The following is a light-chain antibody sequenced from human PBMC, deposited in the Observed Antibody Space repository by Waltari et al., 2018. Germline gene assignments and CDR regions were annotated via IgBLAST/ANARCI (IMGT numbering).Light chain of an antibody. V-gene: IGKV3-15*01. CDR2: EAS. CDR3: QQYNHYYS. CDR1: QRIATN. J-gene: IGKJ2*01. Sequence: IVMTQSPATLSVSPGEGATLSCRASQRIATNVAWYQQKPGQGPRLLISEASTRVAGIPARFSGGGSGTECTLTISSLQSEDFAVYYCQQYNHYYSFGQGTRLEIK.